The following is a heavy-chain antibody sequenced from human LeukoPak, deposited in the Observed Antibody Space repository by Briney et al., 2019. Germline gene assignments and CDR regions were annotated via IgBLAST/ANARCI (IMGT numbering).Heavy chain of an antibody. J-gene: IGHJ4*02. CDR3: AKDRAVVVVIATLDY. CDR2: ISYDGSNK. V-gene: IGHV3-30*18. CDR1: GFTFSSYG. D-gene: IGHD2-21*01. Sequence: GGSLRLSCAAAGFTFSSYGIHWDRQAPGKGLEWVAVISYDGSNKYYADSVKGRFTISRDNSKNTLYLQMNSLRAEDTAVYYCAKDRAVVVVIATLDYWGQGTLVTVSS.